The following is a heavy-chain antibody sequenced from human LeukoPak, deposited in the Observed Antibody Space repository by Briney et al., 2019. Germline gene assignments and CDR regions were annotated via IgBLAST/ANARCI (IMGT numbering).Heavy chain of an antibody. D-gene: IGHD3-3*01. V-gene: IGHV3-64*01. CDR2: ISSNGDNT. CDR1: GFIFSSYA. Sequence: PGGSLRLSCAASGFIFSSYAMHWVRLAPGKRLEYVSAISSNGDNTYYANSVKGRFTVSRDNSKNTLFLQMGSLRTEDMAVYYCARAPGGSYDFWSGYGEYWGQGTPVTVST. CDR3: ARAPGGSYDFWSGYGEY. J-gene: IGHJ4*02.